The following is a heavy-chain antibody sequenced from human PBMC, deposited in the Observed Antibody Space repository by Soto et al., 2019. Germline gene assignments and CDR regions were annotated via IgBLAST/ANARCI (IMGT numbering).Heavy chain of an antibody. CDR1: GYTFTSYG. V-gene: IGHV1-18*01. J-gene: IGHJ5*02. Sequence: VASVKVSCKASGYTFTSYGISWVRQAPGQGLEWMGWISAYNGNTNYAQKLQGRVTMTTDTSTSTAYMELRSLRSDDTAVYYCARDSSYYGSGSYYSEYNWFDPWGQGTLVTVSS. D-gene: IGHD3-10*01. CDR3: ARDSSYYGSGSYYSEYNWFDP. CDR2: ISAYNGNT.